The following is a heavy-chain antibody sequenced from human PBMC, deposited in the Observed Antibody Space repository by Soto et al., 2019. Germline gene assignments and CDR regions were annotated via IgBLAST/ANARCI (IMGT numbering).Heavy chain of an antibody. D-gene: IGHD2-15*01. CDR1: GFTVSSNY. J-gene: IGHJ6*02. Sequence: GGSLRLSCAASGFTVSSNYMSWVRQAPGKGLEWVSVIYSGGSTYYADSVKGRFTISRDNSKNTLYLQMNSLRAEDTAVYYCAREGGYCSGGSCDYDSVYGMDVWGQGTTVTVSS. CDR3: AREGGYCSGGSCDYDSVYGMDV. V-gene: IGHV3-53*01. CDR2: IYSGGST.